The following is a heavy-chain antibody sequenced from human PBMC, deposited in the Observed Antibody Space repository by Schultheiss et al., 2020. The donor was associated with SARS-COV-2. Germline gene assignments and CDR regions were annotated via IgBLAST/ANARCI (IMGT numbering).Heavy chain of an antibody. CDR1: GFTVSSNY. D-gene: IGHD4-23*01. CDR3: ARDYGGNSVSGYGMDV. V-gene: IGHV3-53*01. Sequence: GESLKISCEASGFTVSSNYMSWVRQAPGKGLEWVSVIYSGGSTYYADSVKGRFTISRDNAKNSLYLQMNSLRGEDTAVYYCARDYGGNSVSGYGMDVWGQGTTVTVSS. CDR2: IYSGGST. J-gene: IGHJ6*02.